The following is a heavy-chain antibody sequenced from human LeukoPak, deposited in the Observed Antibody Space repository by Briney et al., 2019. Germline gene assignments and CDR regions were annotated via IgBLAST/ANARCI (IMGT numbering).Heavy chain of an antibody. V-gene: IGHV3-53*05. CDR2: IYSGGST. CDR3: AKTFYAEQFDY. Sequence: GGSLRLSCAASGFTVSSNYMNWVRQAPGKGLEWVSVIYSGGSTYYADSVKGRFTISRDNSKNTLYLQMNSLRAEDTAVYYCAKTFYAEQFDYWGQGTLVTVSS. J-gene: IGHJ4*02. CDR1: GFTVSSNY. D-gene: IGHD1/OR15-1a*01.